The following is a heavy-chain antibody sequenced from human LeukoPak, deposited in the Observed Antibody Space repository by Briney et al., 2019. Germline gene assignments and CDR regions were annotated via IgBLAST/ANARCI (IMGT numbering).Heavy chain of an antibody. CDR3: ARYYYDSSGYFVGGNYFDY. V-gene: IGHV4-39*01. D-gene: IGHD3-22*01. CDR2: IYYSGST. Sequence: PETLSLTCTVSGGSISSSSYYWGWIRQPPGKGLEWIGSIYYSGSTYYNPSLKSRVTISVDTSKNQFSLKLSSVTAADTAVYYCARYYYDSSGYFVGGNYFDYWGQGTLVTVSS. J-gene: IGHJ4*02. CDR1: GGSISSSSYY.